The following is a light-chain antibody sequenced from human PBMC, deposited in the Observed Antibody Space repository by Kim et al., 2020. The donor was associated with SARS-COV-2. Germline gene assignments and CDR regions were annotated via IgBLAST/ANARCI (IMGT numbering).Light chain of an antibody. V-gene: IGLV2-23*02. CDR3: CSYAGDSTYV. CDR2: DVT. Sequence: QSALTQPASVSGSPGQSISISCTGTSSDVGSYNLVSWYQQHPGKAPKLMIYDVTERPSGVSNRFSGSKSGNTASLTVSGLQAEDEADYYCCSYAGDSTYVFGTGTKVTVL. CDR1: SSDVGSYNL. J-gene: IGLJ1*01.